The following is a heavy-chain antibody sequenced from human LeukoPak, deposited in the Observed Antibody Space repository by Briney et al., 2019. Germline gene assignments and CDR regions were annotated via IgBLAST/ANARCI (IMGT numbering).Heavy chain of an antibody. CDR2: ISPSGDRT. V-gene: IGHV1-46*01. D-gene: IGHD1-26*01. CDR1: GYTFTSYY. Sequence: ASVKVSCKASGYTFTSYYMHWVRQAPGQGLEWLGLISPSGDRTWYAQKFQGKFTMTRDMSTSTGYMELSSLRSEDTAVYYCARDNSVGDYAWWFDPWGQGTLVTVPS. J-gene: IGHJ5*02. CDR3: ARDNSVGDYAWWFDP.